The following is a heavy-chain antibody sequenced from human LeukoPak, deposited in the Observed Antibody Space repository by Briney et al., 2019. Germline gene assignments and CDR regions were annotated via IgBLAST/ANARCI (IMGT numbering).Heavy chain of an antibody. CDR3: ARDEYYYDSSGYLNGAFDI. V-gene: IGHV3-48*04. CDR2: ISSSGSTI. Sequence: PGGSLRLSCAASGFTFSSYSMNWVRQAPGKGLEWVSYISSSGSTIYYADSVKGRFTISRDNAKNSLYLQMNSLRAEDTAVYYCARDEYYYDSSGYLNGAFDIWGQGTMVTVSS. D-gene: IGHD3-22*01. J-gene: IGHJ3*02. CDR1: GFTFSSYS.